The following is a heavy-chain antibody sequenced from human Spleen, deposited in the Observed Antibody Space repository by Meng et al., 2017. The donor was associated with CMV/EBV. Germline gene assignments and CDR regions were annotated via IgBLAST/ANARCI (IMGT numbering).Heavy chain of an antibody. D-gene: IGHD2-2*01. CDR3: ARDSGYCSSTSCLLGYGMDV. CDR1: GFPFSTYW. CDR2: INLDGSGT. V-gene: IGHV3-74*01. J-gene: IGHJ6*02. Sequence: GGSLRLSCAASGFPFSTYWMHWVRQAPGKGLVWVSRINLDGSGTHYADSVKGRFTISRDNSKNTLYLQMNSLRAGDTAMYYCARDSGYCSSTSCLLGYGMDVWGQGTTVTVSS.